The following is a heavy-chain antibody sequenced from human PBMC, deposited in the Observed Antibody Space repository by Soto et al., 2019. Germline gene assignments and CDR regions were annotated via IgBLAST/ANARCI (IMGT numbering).Heavy chain of an antibody. D-gene: IGHD3-22*01. CDR2: ITLSGGSA. CDR3: AQFGDSYYSLFDY. V-gene: IGHV3-23*01. Sequence: EVQLSESGGGLVHPGGSMRLSCAASGFIFRNYAMSWVRQAPGKGLEWVSVITLSGGSAYYADSVKGRFTIARDNSQNTLYLQMNSLRAEDTAVYYCAQFGDSYYSLFDYWGQGTPVTVSS. CDR1: GFIFRNYA. J-gene: IGHJ4*02.